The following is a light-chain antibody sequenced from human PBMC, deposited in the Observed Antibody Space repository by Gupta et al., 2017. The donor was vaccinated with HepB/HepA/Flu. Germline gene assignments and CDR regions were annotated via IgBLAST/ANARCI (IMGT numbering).Light chain of an antibody. J-gene: IGLJ3*02. V-gene: IGLV2-8*01. CDR1: SSDVCDYNY. CDR2: EVT. CDR3: SSYAGSDNLGV. Sequence: QSALTHPPSASGSPGQSVTLSSTGTSSDVCDYNYVSWYQHHPGKAPKLIIYEVTKRPSGVPDRFAGSKSGNTASLTVSGLQTEDEADYYGSSYAGSDNLGVFGGGTKLTVL.